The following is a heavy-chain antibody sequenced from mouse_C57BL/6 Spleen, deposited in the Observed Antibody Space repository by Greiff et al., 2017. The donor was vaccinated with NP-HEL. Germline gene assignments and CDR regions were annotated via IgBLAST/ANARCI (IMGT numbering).Heavy chain of an antibody. CDR2: IRNKANNHAT. V-gene: IGHV6-6*01. Sequence: EVQVVESGGGLVQPGGSMKLSCAASGFTFSDAWMDWVRQSPEKGLEWVAEIRNKANNHATYYAESVKGRFTISRDDSKSSVYLQMNSLRAEDTGIYYCTKLYYDYDRFAYWGQGTLVTVSA. J-gene: IGHJ3*01. CDR1: GFTFSDAW. D-gene: IGHD2-4*01. CDR3: TKLYYDYDRFAY.